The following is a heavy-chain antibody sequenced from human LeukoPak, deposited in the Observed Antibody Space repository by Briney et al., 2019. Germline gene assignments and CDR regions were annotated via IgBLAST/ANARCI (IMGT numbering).Heavy chain of an antibody. Sequence: ASVKVSCKASGYTFTGYYMHWVRQAPGQGLEWMGWINPNSGGTNYAQKFQGRVTMTRDTSISTAYMELSRPRSDDTAVYYCARGTRGAAGTKSWFDPWGQGTLVTVSS. J-gene: IGHJ5*02. CDR2: INPNSGGT. V-gene: IGHV1-2*02. D-gene: IGHD6-13*01. CDR1: GYTFTGYY. CDR3: ARGTRGAAGTKSWFDP.